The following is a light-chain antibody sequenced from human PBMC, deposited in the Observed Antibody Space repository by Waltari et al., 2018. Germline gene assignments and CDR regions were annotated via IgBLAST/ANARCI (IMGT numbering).Light chain of an antibody. Sequence: QSVLTQPPSVSGAPGQRVTISCTGSSSNTGAGFAVHWYQQVPGTAPKLMIYEVSKRPSGVPDRFSGSKSGNTASLTVSGLQAEDEADYYCSSYAGSNNLGVFGGGTKLTVL. V-gene: IGLV1-40*01. CDR3: SSYAGSNNLGV. CDR1: SSNTGAGFA. CDR2: EVS. J-gene: IGLJ2*01.